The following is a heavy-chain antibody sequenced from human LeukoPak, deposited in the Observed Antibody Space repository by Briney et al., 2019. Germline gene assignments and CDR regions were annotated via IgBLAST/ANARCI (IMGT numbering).Heavy chain of an antibody. J-gene: IGHJ4*02. V-gene: IGHV3-21*01. CDR2: IGISSNKI. CDR1: GFTLRSYT. D-gene: IGHD3-10*01. CDR3: AKDRLLWFGELGMFVDY. Sequence: GGSLRLSCAASGFTLRSYTMNWVRQAPGKGLEWVSSIGISSNKIYYADSVKGRFIISRDNAKNSVYLQMNSLRAEDTAVYYCAKDRLLWFGELGMFVDYWGQGTLVTVSS.